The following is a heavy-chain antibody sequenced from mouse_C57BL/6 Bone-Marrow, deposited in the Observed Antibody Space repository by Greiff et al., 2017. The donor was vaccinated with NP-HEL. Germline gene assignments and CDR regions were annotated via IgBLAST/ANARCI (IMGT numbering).Heavy chain of an antibody. D-gene: IGHD1-1*01. CDR2: IDPENGDT. CDR1: GFTITDYY. Sequence: VQLQQSGAELVRPGASVKLSCTASGFTITDYYMHWVKQRPEQGLEWIGWIDPENGDTEYASKFQGTATLTADTSSNTAYLQLRSLTSEDTAVSNGTKGYYENYWGRGTALTVSS. J-gene: IGHJ2*01. V-gene: IGHV14-4*01. CDR3: TKGYYENY.